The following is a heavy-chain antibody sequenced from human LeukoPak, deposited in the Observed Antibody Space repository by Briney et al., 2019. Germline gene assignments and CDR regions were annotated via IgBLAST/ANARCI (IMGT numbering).Heavy chain of an antibody. D-gene: IGHD6-19*01. CDR2: IYYSGST. CDR1: GVSISDAAYY. J-gene: IGHJ3*02. Sequence: SQTLSLTCTVSGVSISDAAYYWSWIRQHPGEGLKWIGYIYYSGSTSYNPSLKSRVTISVDTSKNQFSLKLTSVTAADTAVYYCVRHPARGAAGYAFDIWGQGTMVIVSS. V-gene: IGHV4-31*03. CDR3: VRHPARGAAGYAFDI.